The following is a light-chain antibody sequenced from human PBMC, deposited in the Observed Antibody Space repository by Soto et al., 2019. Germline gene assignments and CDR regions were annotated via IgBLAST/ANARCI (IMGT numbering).Light chain of an antibody. CDR3: QPYGSSPFT. V-gene: IGKV3-20*01. CDR2: GAS. Sequence: EIVLTQSPGTLSLSPGESATLFCRASQSGSSSYLAWYQQKPGQAPRLLIYGASTRATGIPDRFSGSGSGTDFTLTISRLDPEHFGVYFCQPYGSSPFTFGQGTKVEIK. J-gene: IGKJ2*01. CDR1: QSGSSSY.